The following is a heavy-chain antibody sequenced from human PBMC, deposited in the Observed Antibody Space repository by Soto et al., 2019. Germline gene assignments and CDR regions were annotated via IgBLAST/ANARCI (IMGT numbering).Heavy chain of an antibody. Sequence: PSGTLSLTCTVSGASISSYFWTWIRQPAGKGLDWIGRISTSGTTNYNPSLKSRVTMSVDTSKNHFSLNLSSVTAADTAVYYCAREAAPSRWF. D-gene: IGHD2-15*01. V-gene: IGHV4-4*07. CDR2: ISTSGTT. J-gene: IGHJ5*01. CDR3: AREAAPSRWF. CDR1: GASISSYF.